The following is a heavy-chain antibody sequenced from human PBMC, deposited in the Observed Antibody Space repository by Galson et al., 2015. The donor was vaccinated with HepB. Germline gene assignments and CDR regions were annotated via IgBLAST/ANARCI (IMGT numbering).Heavy chain of an antibody. J-gene: IGHJ4*02. V-gene: IGHV1-69*08. D-gene: IGHD1-26*01. CDR3: AKDPGGKRSGSYPAHYFDY. CDR2: IIPILGTA. Sequence: SVKVSCKASGGTFSSYTISWVRQAPGQGLEWMGRIIPILGTANYAQKFQGRVTITADKSTSTAYMELSSLRSEDTAVYYCAKDPGGKRSGSYPAHYFDYWGQGTLVTVSS. CDR1: GGTFSSYT.